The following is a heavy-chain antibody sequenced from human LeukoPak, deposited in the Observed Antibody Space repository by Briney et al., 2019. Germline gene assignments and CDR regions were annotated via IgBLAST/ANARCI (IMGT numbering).Heavy chain of an antibody. J-gene: IGHJ4*02. CDR1: GFTFSSYS. CDR3: ARVLMVYAPPDY. D-gene: IGHD2-8*01. V-gene: IGHV3-21*01. CDR2: ISSSSSYI. Sequence: GGSLRLSCAASGFTFSSYSMNWVRQAPGKGLEWVSSISSSSSYIYYADSVKGRFTISRVNAKNSLYLQMNSLRAEDTAVYYCARVLMVYAPPDYWGQGTLVTVSS.